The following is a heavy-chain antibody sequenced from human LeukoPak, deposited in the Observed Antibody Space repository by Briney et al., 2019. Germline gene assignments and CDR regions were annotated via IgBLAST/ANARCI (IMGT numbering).Heavy chain of an antibody. Sequence: PGGSLRVSCVASGFSFSSSYMSWVRQAPGKGLEWVANIKQDGNEKHYVDSVKGRFTISRDNAKSSLYLQMNRLRADDTAVYYWARDPRGSEYSHFDSWGQGTLVTVSS. V-gene: IGHV3-7*01. CDR2: IKQDGNEK. J-gene: IGHJ4*02. D-gene: IGHD3-10*01. CDR3: ARDPRGSEYSHFDS. CDR1: GFSFSSSY.